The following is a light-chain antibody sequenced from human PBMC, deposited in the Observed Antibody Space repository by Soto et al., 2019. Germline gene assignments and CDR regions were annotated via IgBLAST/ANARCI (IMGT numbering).Light chain of an antibody. V-gene: IGLV2-8*01. CDR1: SSDVGGYSC. CDR2: EVS. CDR3: AAWDASLSGYV. J-gene: IGLJ1*01. Sequence: QSALTQPPSASGSPGQSVTISCTGTSSDVGGYSCVSWYQQHPGKAPKLMIYEVSKRPSGVPDRFSGSKSGTSAPLGISGLRSEDEADYYCAAWDASLSGYVFGTGTKVTVL.